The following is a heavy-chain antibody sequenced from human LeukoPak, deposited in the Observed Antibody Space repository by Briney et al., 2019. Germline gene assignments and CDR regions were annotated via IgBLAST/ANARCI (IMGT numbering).Heavy chain of an antibody. CDR3: AKETYYDFWSGYQYYYYYYMDV. D-gene: IGHD3-3*01. CDR2: IRYDGSNK. Sequence: GGSLRLSCAASGFTFSSYGMHWVRQAPGKGLEWVAFIRYDGSNKYYADSVKGRFTISRDNSKNTLYLQMNSPRAEDTAVYYCAKETYYDFWSGYQYYYYYYMDVWGKGTTVTVSS. V-gene: IGHV3-30*02. CDR1: GFTFSSYG. J-gene: IGHJ6*03.